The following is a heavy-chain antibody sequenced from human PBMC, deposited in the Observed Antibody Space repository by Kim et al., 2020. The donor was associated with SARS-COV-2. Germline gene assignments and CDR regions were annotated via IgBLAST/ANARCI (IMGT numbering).Heavy chain of an antibody. D-gene: IGHD3-10*01. CDR2: IYPGDSDT. V-gene: IGHV5-51*01. Sequence: GESLKISCKGFGYTFTNYWIGWVRQMPGKGLDWMGIIYPGDSDTRYSPSFQGQVTISADKSISTAYLQWGSLKASDTAMYYCTRLTGSGSTYYYYGMDVW. CDR3: TRLTGSGSTYYYYGMDV. CDR1: GYTFTNYW. J-gene: IGHJ6*01.